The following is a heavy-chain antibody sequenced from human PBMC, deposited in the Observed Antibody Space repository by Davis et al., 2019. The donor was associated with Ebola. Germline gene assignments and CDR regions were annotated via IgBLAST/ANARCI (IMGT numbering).Heavy chain of an antibody. J-gene: IGHJ4*02. V-gene: IGHV3-33*01. Sequence: GESLKISCAASGFTFSSYGMHWVRQAPGKGLEWVAVIWYDGSNKYYADSVKGRFTISRDNSKNTLYLQMDSLRPEDTAMYYCSSWVSSHFDFWGRGTLVTVSS. CDR2: IWYDGSNK. D-gene: IGHD6-13*01. CDR3: SSWVSSHFDF. CDR1: GFTFSSYG.